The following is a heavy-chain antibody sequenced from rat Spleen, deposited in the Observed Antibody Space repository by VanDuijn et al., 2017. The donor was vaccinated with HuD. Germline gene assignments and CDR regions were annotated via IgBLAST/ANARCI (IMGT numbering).Heavy chain of an antibody. V-gene: IGHV2-30*01. CDR3: AREGTHYVMDA. CDR2: IWTGGST. J-gene: IGHJ4*01. Sequence: QVQLKESGPGLVQPSQTLSLTCTVSGFSLTSYNVHWVRQPTGKGLEWMGIIWTGGSTDYNSALKSRLSISRDTSKSQVFLKMNSLQTEDMATYYCAREGTHYVMDAWGQGASVTVSS. CDR1: GFSLTSYN.